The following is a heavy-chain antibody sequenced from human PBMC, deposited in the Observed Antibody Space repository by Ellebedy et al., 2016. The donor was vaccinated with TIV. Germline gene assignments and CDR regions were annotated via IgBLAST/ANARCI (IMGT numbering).Heavy chain of an antibody. CDR3: VRQDSAWQNLFDH. CDR2: VNWNGEIR. V-gene: IGHV3-20*04. CDR1: GFTFHEYG. Sequence: GESLKISCVASGFTFHEYGMSWARQVPGKGPEWVSGVNWNGEIRTYADSVKGRFTISRDNAKNSVHLQMNSLRAEDKALYYCVRQDSAWQNLFDHWGRGSPVTVSS. J-gene: IGHJ4*02. D-gene: IGHD1-26*01.